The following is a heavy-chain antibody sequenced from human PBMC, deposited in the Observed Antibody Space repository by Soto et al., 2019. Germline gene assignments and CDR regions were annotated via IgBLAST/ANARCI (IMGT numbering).Heavy chain of an antibody. CDR3: ARAPDIVVVPFFDY. V-gene: IGHV4-34*01. CDR1: GGSFSGYY. Sequence: QVQLQQWGAGLLKPSETLSLTCAVYGGSFSGYYWSWIPQPPGKGLEWIGEINHSGSTNYNPSLKSRVTISVDTSKNQFSLKLSSVTAADTAVYYCARAPDIVVVPFFDYWGQGTLVTVSS. J-gene: IGHJ4*02. CDR2: INHSGST. D-gene: IGHD2-2*01.